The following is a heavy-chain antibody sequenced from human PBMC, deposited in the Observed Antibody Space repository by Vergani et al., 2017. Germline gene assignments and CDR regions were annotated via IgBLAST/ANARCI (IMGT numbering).Heavy chain of an antibody. CDR2: INPNSGGT. CDR1: GYTFTGYY. J-gene: IGHJ6*03. CDR3: ARVGGSPTYYYMDV. D-gene: IGHD3-16*01. Sequence: QVQLVQSGAEVKKPGASVKVFCKASGYTFTGYYIHWVRQAPGQGLEWMGWINPNSGGTNYAQKLQGRVTMTRDTSISTAYMELSRLRSDDTAVYYCARVGGSPTYYYMDVWGKGTTVTVSS. V-gene: IGHV1-2*02.